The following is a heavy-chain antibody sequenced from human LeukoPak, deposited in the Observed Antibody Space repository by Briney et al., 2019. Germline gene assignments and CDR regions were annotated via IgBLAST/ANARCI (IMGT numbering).Heavy chain of an antibody. CDR2: ISSNGGST. CDR1: GFTFSSYA. V-gene: IGHV3-64*01. Sequence: GGSLRLSCAASGFTFSSYAMHWVRQAPGKGLEYVSAISSNGGSTYYANSVKGRFTISRDNSKNTLYLQMGSLRAEDMAVYYCARGVGHGIAARVDIWGQGTMVTVSS. D-gene: IGHD6-6*01. J-gene: IGHJ3*02. CDR3: ARGVGHGIAARVDI.